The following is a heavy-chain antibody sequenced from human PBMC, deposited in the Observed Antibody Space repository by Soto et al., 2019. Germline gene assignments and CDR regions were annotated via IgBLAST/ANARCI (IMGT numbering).Heavy chain of an antibody. Sequence: ESGGGVVQPGRSLRLSCAASGFTFSSSGMHWVRQAPGKGLEWEAVISYDGSNKYYADSVKGRFTIARDNSKNTLYLQMNSLRAEDTAVYYCAKDHPDIVASYFYCGGQGSLVTVSS. CDR1: GFTFSSSG. V-gene: IGHV3-30*18. J-gene: IGHJ4*02. D-gene: IGHD5-12*01. CDR3: AKDHPDIVASYFYC. CDR2: ISYDGSNK.